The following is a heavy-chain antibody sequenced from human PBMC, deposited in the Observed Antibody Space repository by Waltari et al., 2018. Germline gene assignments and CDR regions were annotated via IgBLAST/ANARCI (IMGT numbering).Heavy chain of an antibody. J-gene: IGHJ4*02. Sequence: EVQLVESGGGLVQPGRSLSLSCTGSGFTLGAYAMSWFRQAPGKGLEWVGLIRSKVYGGTAEYAASVKGRFTISRDDSKTFAYLQMDRLRTDDTAVYYCARGHSAWSSSVDYWGQGTLVTVSS. V-gene: IGHV3-49*03. CDR3: ARGHSAWSSSVDY. D-gene: IGHD6-19*01. CDR1: GFTLGAYA. CDR2: IRSKVYGGTA.